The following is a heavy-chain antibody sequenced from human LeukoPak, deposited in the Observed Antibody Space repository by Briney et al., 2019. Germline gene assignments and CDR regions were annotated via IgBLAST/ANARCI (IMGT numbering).Heavy chain of an antibody. D-gene: IGHD5-18*01. J-gene: IGHJ5*02. V-gene: IGHV4-31*03. CDR1: GGSISSGGYY. CDR3: ARGSPQLWSVYNWFDP. Sequence: PSETLSLTCTVSGGSISSGGYYWSWIRQHPGKGLEWIGYIYYSGSTYYNPSLKSRVTISVDTSKNQFSLKLSSVTAADTAVYYCARGSPQLWSVYNWFDPWGQGTLVTVSS. CDR2: IYYSGST.